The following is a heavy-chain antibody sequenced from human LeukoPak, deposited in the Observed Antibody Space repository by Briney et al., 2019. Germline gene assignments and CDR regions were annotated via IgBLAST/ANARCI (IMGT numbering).Heavy chain of an antibody. V-gene: IGHV3-53*01. CDR3: ARDKTYFAY. Sequence: GGSLRLSCAASGVTASSNYMSWVRQAPGKGLEWVSLLYSSGATHYAGSVKGRFTISRDNSTNTLYLQMNSLRAEDTAVYYCARDKTYFAYWGRGTLVTVSS. J-gene: IGHJ4*02. CDR1: GVTASSNY. CDR2: LYSSGAT.